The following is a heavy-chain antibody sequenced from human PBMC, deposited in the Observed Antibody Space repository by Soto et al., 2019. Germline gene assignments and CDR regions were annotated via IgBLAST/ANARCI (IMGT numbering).Heavy chain of an antibody. CDR3: AREKRAYYDFWSGYHKAYYYYGMDV. Sequence: ASVKVSCKASGYTFTGYYIHWVRQAPGQGLEWMGVINPSGGSTTYAQKFQGRVTITRDTSASTAYMELSSLRSEDTAVYYCAREKRAYYDFWSGYHKAYYYYGMDVWGQGTTVTVSS. J-gene: IGHJ6*02. CDR2: INPSGGST. CDR1: GYTFTGYY. D-gene: IGHD3-3*01. V-gene: IGHV1-46*01.